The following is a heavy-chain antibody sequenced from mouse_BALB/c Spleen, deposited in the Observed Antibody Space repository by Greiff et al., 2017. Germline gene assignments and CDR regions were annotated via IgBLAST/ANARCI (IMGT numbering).Heavy chain of an antibody. V-gene: IGHV3-1*02. CDR1: GYSITSGYS. D-gene: IGHD1-1*01. Sequence: VQLKESGPDLVKPSQSLSLTCTVTGYSITSGYSWPWIRQFPGNKLEWMGYIHYSGSTNYNPSLKSRISITRDTSKNQFFLQLNSVTTEDTATYYCARDYYGAYWGQGTLVTVSA. CDR3: ARDYYGAY. J-gene: IGHJ3*01. CDR2: IHYSGST.